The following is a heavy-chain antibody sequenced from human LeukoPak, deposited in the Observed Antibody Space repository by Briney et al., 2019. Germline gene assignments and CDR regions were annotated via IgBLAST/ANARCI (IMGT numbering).Heavy chain of an antibody. CDR3: ARDVVATIISGFDY. Sequence: PGRSLRLSCVASGFTFSSYGMHWVRQAPGKGLEWVAVISYDGTNKYYADSVKGRFTISRDNTKNTLYLQMNSLRAEDTAVYYCARDVVATIISGFDYWGQGTLVTVSS. CDR1: GFTFSSYG. D-gene: IGHD5-12*01. J-gene: IGHJ4*02. CDR2: ISYDGTNK. V-gene: IGHV3-30*03.